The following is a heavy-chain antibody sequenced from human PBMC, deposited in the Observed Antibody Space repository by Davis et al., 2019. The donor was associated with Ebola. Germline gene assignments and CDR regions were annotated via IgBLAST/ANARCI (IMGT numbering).Heavy chain of an antibody. D-gene: IGHD5-18*01. CDR3: AKEDTGAFDL. J-gene: IGHJ3*01. CDR2: ISYDGSNK. V-gene: IGHV3-30*04. Sequence: GESLKISCAASGFTFSSYAMHWVRQAPGKGLEWVAVISYDGSNKYYADSVKGRFTISRDNSKNTLYLQMSSLRAEDTAVYYCAKEDTGAFDLWGQGTMVTVSA. CDR1: GFTFSSYA.